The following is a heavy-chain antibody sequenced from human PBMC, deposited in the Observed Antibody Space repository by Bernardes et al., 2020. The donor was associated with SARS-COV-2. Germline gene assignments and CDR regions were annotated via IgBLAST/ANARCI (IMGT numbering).Heavy chain of an antibody. CDR2: INPNSGGT. CDR3: ARGYYDILTGYYSFPESGYYYYYGMDV. V-gene: IGHV1-2*04. CDR1: GYTFTGYY. D-gene: IGHD3-9*01. Sequence: ASMKVSCKASGYTFTGYYMHWVRQAPGQGLEWMGWINPNSGGTNYAQKFQGWVTMTRDTSISTAYMELSRLRSDDTAVYYCARGYYDILTGYYSFPESGYYYYYGMDVWGQGTTVTVSS. J-gene: IGHJ6*02.